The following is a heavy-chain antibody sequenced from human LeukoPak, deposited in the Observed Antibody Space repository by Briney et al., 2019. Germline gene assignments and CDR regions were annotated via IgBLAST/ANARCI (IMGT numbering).Heavy chain of an antibody. CDR2: IYYSGST. Sequence: PSETLSLTCTVSGDSIRTYYWSWIRQPPGKGLEWIGYIYYSGSTNYNPSLKSRVTISVDTSKNQFSLKLSSVTAADTAVYYCARVESYYGFYWFDPWGQGTLVTVSS. D-gene: IGHD1-26*01. V-gene: IGHV4-59*01. J-gene: IGHJ5*02. CDR1: GDSIRTYY. CDR3: ARVESYYGFYWFDP.